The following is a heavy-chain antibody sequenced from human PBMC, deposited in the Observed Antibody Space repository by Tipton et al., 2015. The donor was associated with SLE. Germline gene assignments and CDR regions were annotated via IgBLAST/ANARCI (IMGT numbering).Heavy chain of an antibody. CDR2: ISSSSSTI. J-gene: IGHJ4*02. CDR1: GFTFSSYS. V-gene: IGHV3-48*01. CDR3: ARAAVAGLYDY. D-gene: IGHD6-19*01. Sequence: SLRLSCSASGFTFSSYSMNWVRQAPGKGLEWVSYISSSSSTIYYADSVKGRFTISRDNAKNSLYPQMNSLRAEDTAVYYCARAAVAGLYDYWGQGTLVTVSS.